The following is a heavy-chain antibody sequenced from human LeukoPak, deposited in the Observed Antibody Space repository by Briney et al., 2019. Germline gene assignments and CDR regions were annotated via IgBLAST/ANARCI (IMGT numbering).Heavy chain of an antibody. CDR3: ASMGSWTHVPLGYFDY. D-gene: IGHD6-6*01. CDR1: GYTLTELS. V-gene: IGHV1-24*01. CDR2: FDPEDGET. Sequence: ASVKVSCKVSGYTLTELSMHWVRQAPGKGLEWMGGFDPEDGETIYAQKFQGRVTMTEDTSTDTAYVELSSLRSEDTAVYYCASMGSWTHVPLGYFDYWGQGTLVTVSS. J-gene: IGHJ4*02.